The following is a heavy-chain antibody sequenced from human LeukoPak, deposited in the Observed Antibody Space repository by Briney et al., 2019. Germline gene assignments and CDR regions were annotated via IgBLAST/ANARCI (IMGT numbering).Heavy chain of an antibody. D-gene: IGHD3-22*01. CDR2: ISGSGGST. Sequence: GGSLRLSCAASGFTFSSYAMSWVRQAPGKGLEWVSAISGSGGSTYYADSVKGRFTISRDNAKISLYLQMNSLRAEDTAVYYCARAWYYDSSGDNAFDIWGQGTMVTVSS. V-gene: IGHV3-23*01. CDR3: ARAWYYDSSGDNAFDI. CDR1: GFTFSSYA. J-gene: IGHJ3*02.